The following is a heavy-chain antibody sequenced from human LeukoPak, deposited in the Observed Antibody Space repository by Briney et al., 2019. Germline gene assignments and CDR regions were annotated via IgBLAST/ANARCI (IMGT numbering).Heavy chain of an antibody. J-gene: IGHJ5*02. CDR3: ARVRGVARRPRWFDP. D-gene: IGHD2-15*01. Sequence: ASVTVSFTASGYTFTSYDINWVRQATGQGLEWMGWMNPNSGNTGYAQKFQGRVTMTRNTSISTAYMELSSLGSEDTAVYYCARVRGVARRPRWFDPWGQGTLVTVSS. CDR2: MNPNSGNT. V-gene: IGHV1-8*01. CDR1: GYTFTSYD.